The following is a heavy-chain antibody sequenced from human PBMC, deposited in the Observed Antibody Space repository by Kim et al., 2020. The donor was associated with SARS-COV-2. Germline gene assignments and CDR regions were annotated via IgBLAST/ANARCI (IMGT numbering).Heavy chain of an antibody. V-gene: IGHV1-2*04. J-gene: IGHJ4*02. CDR2: INPNSGGT. CDR1: GYTFTGYY. Sequence: ASVKVSCKASGYTFTGYYMHWVRQAPGQGLEWMGWINPNSGGTNYAQKFQGWVTMTRDTSISTAYMELSRLRSDDTAVYYCARFSFWVDRAHSSGSYHFDYWGQGTLVTVSS. D-gene: IGHD3-10*01. CDR3: ARFSFWVDRAHSSGSYHFDY.